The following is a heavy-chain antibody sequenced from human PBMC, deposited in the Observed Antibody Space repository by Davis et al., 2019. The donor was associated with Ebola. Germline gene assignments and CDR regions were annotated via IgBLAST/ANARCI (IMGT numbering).Heavy chain of an antibody. CDR1: GITLSSYG. J-gene: IGHJ3*02. V-gene: IGHV3-30*02. Sequence: PGGSLRLSCAASGITLSSYGMHWVRQAPGKGLEWVAFIRYDGSNKYYADSVKGRFTISRDKSKNTLYLQMNSLRVEDTAVYYCAKDVSYDCWSGPDAFDIWGQEAMVAVSS. CDR2: IRYDGSNK. CDR3: AKDVSYDCWSGPDAFDI. D-gene: IGHD3-3*01.